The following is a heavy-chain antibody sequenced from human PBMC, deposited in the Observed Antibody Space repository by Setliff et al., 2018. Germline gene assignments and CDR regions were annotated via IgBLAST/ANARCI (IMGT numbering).Heavy chain of an antibody. J-gene: IGHJ5*02. CDR3: VTAASARSRWYDMGWFDP. V-gene: IGHV4-4*08. Sequence: PSETLSLTCSVSGGSINRNYWSWIRQPPGKGLEWIGYIYTSGSTNYNPSLKSRVTISVDTSKNQVSLKLSSVTAADTAVYYCVTAASARSRWYDMGWFDPWGQGTLVTVSS. D-gene: IGHD3-22*01. CDR1: GGSINRNY. CDR2: IYTSGST.